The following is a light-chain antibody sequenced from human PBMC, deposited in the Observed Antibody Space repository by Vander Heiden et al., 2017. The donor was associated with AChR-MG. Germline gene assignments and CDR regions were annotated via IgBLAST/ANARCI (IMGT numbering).Light chain of an antibody. Sequence: ALTQPRSVSGSTGQSVTISCTGTSSDVGGYHSCPCYQPHPGQAPSLMIYDSSKRPSGVPDRVSGSKSGNSASLTLSGLQAEDEADYYCGSYAGSRKVFGGGTKLTVL. V-gene: IGLV2-11*01. CDR1: SSDVGGYHS. CDR2: DSS. J-gene: IGLJ2*01. CDR3: GSYAGSRKV.